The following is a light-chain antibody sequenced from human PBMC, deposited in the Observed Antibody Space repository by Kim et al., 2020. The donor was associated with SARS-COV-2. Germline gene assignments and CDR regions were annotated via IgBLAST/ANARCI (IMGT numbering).Light chain of an antibody. J-gene: IGLJ2*01. CDR3: CSRYSNGDHVL. Sequence: LGQTVRLTSQGASLRDYYARWYQQRPGQAHVLVAYGKNNRPSGIPARFSGSNSRNTASLTISGAQAEDEADYYCCSRYSNGDHVLFGGGTQLTVL. CDR2: GKN. V-gene: IGLV3-19*01. CDR1: SLRDYY.